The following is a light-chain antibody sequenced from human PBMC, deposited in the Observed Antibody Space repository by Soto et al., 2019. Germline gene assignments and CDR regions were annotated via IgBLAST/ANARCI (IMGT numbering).Light chain of an antibody. CDR3: QQYNNWPPVT. J-gene: IGKJ2*01. Sequence: EIVMTQSPATLSVSPGERATLSCRASQSVSSNLAWYQQKPGQAPRLLIYGASTSATGSPARFSGSGSGTEFTLTINRRQSEDFGVYYCQQYNNWPPVTCGQGTKLEIK. CDR2: GAS. CDR1: QSVSSN. V-gene: IGKV3D-15*01.